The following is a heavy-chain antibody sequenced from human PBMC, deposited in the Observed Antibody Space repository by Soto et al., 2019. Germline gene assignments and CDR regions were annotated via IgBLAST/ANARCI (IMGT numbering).Heavy chain of an antibody. J-gene: IGHJ6*03. Sequence: GGSLRLSCAASGFTLSGYYMSWVRQAPGKGLEWVSDISGSGGSTYYADSVKGRFTISRDNSKNTLYLQMNSLRADDTAVYYCAKDSGGLRDYYYYYMDVWGKGTTVTVSS. CDR3: AKDSGGLRDYYYYYMDV. CDR2: ISGSGGST. V-gene: IGHV3-23*01. CDR1: GFTLSGYY. D-gene: IGHD3-10*01.